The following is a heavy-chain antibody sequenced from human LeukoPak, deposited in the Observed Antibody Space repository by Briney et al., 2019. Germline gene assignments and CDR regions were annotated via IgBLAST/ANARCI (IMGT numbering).Heavy chain of an antibody. D-gene: IGHD3-22*01. CDR3: AKDQYYYDSSGPFDY. CDR1: GFTFSSYG. CDR2: ISYDGSNK. V-gene: IGHV3-30*18. Sequence: GGSLRLSRAASGFTFSSYGMHWARQAPGKGLEWVAVISYDGSNKYYADSVKGRFTISRDNSKNTLYLQMNSLRAEDTAVYYCAKDQYYYDSSGPFDYWGQGTLVTVSS. J-gene: IGHJ4*02.